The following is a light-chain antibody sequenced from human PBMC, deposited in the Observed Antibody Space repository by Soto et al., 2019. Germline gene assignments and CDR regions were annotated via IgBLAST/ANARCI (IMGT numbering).Light chain of an antibody. J-gene: IGKJ3*01. CDR3: QESHTTLRSS. CDR1: QNIRNT. CDR2: AAS. V-gene: IGKV1-39*01. Sequence: DIQMTQSPSSLPASGGDRVAIICRASQNIRNTLNCNQPKPGRAPKLMIYAASHLEIGVPSKFRGSGTGTQFTLTISRLQTEDFSTYYCQESHTTLRSSFGTGTRV.